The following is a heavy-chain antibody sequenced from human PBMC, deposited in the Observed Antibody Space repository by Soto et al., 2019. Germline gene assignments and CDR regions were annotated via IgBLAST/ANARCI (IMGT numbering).Heavy chain of an antibody. CDR1: GGSISTYY. Sequence: PSETLSLTCTVSGGSISTYYWSWIRQPPGQGLEWIGYIYSSGSTNYNPSPKSRVTISVDTSKNQFSLKLSSVTAADTAVYYCARHGYNWKTDYWGQGTLVTVSS. V-gene: IGHV4-59*08. J-gene: IGHJ4*02. CDR3: ARHGYNWKTDY. D-gene: IGHD1-20*01. CDR2: IYSSGST.